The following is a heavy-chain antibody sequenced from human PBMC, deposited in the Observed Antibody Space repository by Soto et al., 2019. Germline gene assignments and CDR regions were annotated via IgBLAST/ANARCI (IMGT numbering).Heavy chain of an antibody. V-gene: IGHV4-30-4*01. CDR2: ISYIGST. D-gene: IGHD5-18*01. CDR1: GGSISSGNYY. J-gene: IGHJ4*02. Sequence: QVQLQESGPGLVKPSQTLSLTCTVSGGSISSGNYYWSWIRQPPGKGLEWIGFISYIGSTYYSLSLKSRVTISVDTSKNQFSLNLSFVTAADTAVYYCATMGTPATGLYYFDYWGQGTLVTVSS. CDR3: ATMGTPATGLYYFDY.